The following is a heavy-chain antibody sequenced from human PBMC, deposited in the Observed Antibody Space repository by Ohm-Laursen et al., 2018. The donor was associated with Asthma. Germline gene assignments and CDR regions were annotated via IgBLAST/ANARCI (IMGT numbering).Heavy chain of an antibody. CDR2: FFLRGND. CDR1: AASISSYY. J-gene: IGHJ4*02. CDR3: ARVGIAARVIDY. D-gene: IGHD6-6*01. Sequence: PSETLSLTCSVSAASISSYYWAWIRQPPGKGLEWIGYFFLRGNDNYNPSLKSRVTMSMGTSRDQFSLRLSSVTAADTAVYYCARVGIAARVIDYWGQGTLVTVSS. V-gene: IGHV4-59*01.